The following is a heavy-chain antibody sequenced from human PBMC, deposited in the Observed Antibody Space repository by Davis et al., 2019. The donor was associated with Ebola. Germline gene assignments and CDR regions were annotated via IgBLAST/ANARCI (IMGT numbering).Heavy chain of an antibody. Sequence: MLSETLSLTCTVSGGSISSSSYYWGWIRQPPGKGLEWIGSIYYSGSTYYNPSLKSRVTISVDTSKNQFSLKLSSVTAADTAVYYCARVDYYGKTSFDYWGQGTLVTVSS. J-gene: IGHJ4*02. V-gene: IGHV4-39*01. CDR3: ARVDYYGKTSFDY. D-gene: IGHD3-10*01. CDR1: GGSISSSSYY. CDR2: IYYSGST.